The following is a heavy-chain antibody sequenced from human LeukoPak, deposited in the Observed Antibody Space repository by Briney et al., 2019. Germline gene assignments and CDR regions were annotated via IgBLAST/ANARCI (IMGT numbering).Heavy chain of an antibody. Sequence: PSETLSLTCTVSGGSISSYYWSWIRQPPGKGLEWIGCIYYSGSTNYNPSLKSRVTISVDTSKNQFSLKLSSVTAADTAVYYCARLVEGYYYFDYWGQGTLVTVSS. CDR3: ARLVEGYYYFDY. D-gene: IGHD3-22*01. CDR2: IYYSGST. V-gene: IGHV4-59*01. J-gene: IGHJ4*02. CDR1: GGSISSYY.